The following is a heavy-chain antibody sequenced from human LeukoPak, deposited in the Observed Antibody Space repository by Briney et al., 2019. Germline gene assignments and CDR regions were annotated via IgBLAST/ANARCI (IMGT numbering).Heavy chain of an antibody. D-gene: IGHD3-22*01. V-gene: IGHV3-21*01. CDR3: ARDLDGSSGYQPDY. CDR1: GFTFSSYS. Sequence: GGSLRLSCAASGFTFSSYSMNWVRQAPGKGLEWVSSISSSNSYVYYADSVRGRFTISRDNAKNSLYLQMNSLRAEDTAVYYCARDLDGSSGYQPDYWGQGTLVTVSS. CDR2: ISSSNSYV. J-gene: IGHJ4*02.